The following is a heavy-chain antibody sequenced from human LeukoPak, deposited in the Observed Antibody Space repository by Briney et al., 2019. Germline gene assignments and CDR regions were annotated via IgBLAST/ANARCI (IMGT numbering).Heavy chain of an antibody. CDR1: GGSISSSSYY. V-gene: IGHV4-39*01. J-gene: IGHJ4*02. Sequence: PSETLSLTCTVSGGSISSSSYYWGWIRQPPGKGLEWIGNIYYSGSTYYNPSLKSRVPISEDPAKNQYSLKLSSVTAADSPMYYCARLGSRAPLYYFDYGGKETLVTVSS. D-gene: IGHD2-15*01. CDR2: IYYSGST. CDR3: ARLGSRAPLYYFDY.